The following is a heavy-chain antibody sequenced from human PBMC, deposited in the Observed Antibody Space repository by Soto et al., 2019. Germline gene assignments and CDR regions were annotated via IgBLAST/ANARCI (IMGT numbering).Heavy chain of an antibody. J-gene: IGHJ6*02. CDR2: INAGNGNT. V-gene: IGHV1-3*05. CDR3: ARSPAYYYGMDV. Sequence: QVQLVQSGAEEKKPGASVKVSCKASGYTFTSYAMHWVRLAPGQRLEWMGWINAGNGNTKYSQKFQGRVTITRDTSASTAYMELSSLRSEDTAVYYCARSPAYYYGMDVWGQGTTVTVSS. CDR1: GYTFTSYA.